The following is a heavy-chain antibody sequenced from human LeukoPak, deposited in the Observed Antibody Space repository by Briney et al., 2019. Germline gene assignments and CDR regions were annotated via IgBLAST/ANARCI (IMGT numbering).Heavy chain of an antibody. J-gene: IGHJ4*02. D-gene: IGHD2-21*02. CDR2: INSNSGGT. CDR1: GYTFTGYY. V-gene: IGHV1-2*02. Sequence: ASVKVSCKASGYTFTGYYMHWVRQAPGQGLEWMGWINSNSGGTNYAQKFQGRVTMTRDTSISTAYMEVSTLRSDDTAVYYCARGPYCGGDCYSMPFFDYWGQGTLVTVSS. CDR3: ARGPYCGGDCYSMPFFDY.